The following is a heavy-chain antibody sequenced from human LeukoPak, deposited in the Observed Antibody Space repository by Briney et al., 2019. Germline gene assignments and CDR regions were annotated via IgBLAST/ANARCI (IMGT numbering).Heavy chain of an antibody. CDR1: GGSVTDYY. J-gene: IGHJ5*02. CDR3: ARGGYYGSGNDFRFDP. Sequence: SETLSLTCTVSGGSVTDYYWSWIRQSPGKGLEWIGYIYYTGTSYNPSLKSRVTISADTSKNQFSLKLISVTAADTAVYYCARGGYYGSGNDFRFDPWGQGTPVTVSS. D-gene: IGHD3-10*01. V-gene: IGHV4-59*02. CDR2: IYYTGT.